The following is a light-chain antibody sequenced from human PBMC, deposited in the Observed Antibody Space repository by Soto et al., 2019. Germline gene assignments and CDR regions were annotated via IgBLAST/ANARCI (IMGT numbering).Light chain of an antibody. CDR3: QQSYSTPS. CDR2: AAS. Sequence: DLQMTQSPSSLSASVRDRVTITFRASQSICSNLNWYQQSPGKAPKLLIYAASSLQSGVPSRFSGSGSGTDFTLTISSLQPEDFATYYCQQSYSTPSFGQGTKVDIK. V-gene: IGKV1-39*01. J-gene: IGKJ1*01. CDR1: QSICSN.